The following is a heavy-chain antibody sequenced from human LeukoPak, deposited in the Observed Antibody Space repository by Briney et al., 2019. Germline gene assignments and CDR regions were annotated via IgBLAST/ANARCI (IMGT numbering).Heavy chain of an antibody. CDR1: GYTFTSYG. CDR3: ARAPAPRGSGSYGNWFDP. Sequence: ASVKVSCKASGYTFTSYGISWVRQAPGQGLEWMGWISAYNGNTNYAQKLQGRVTMTTDTSTSTAYMELRSLRSDDTAVYYCARAPAPRGSGSYGNWFDPWGQGTLVTVSS. V-gene: IGHV1-18*01. D-gene: IGHD3-10*01. J-gene: IGHJ5*02. CDR2: ISAYNGNT.